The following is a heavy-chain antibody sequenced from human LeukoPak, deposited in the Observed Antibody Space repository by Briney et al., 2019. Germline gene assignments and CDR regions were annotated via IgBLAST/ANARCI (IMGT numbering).Heavy chain of an antibody. CDR2: ISSRSTNI. V-gene: IGHV3-21*01. CDR3: ARDAQWLVPEGYFYYMDV. J-gene: IGHJ6*03. D-gene: IGHD6-19*01. Sequence: PGGSLRLSCTASGFTTHYWLNWFRQAPGKGLERVSSISSRSTNIFYADSVKGRFTISRDNAKNSLYLQMNSLGAEDTAVYYCARDAQWLVPEGYFYYMDVWGKGTTVTVSS. CDR1: GFTTHYW.